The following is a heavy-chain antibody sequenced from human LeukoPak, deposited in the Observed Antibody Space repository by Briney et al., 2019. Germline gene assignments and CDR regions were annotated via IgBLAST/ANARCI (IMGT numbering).Heavy chain of an antibody. J-gene: IGHJ5*02. CDR3: TRDTGTTGEVKFDP. Sequence: SETLSLTCTVSGNSFGDYYWSWIRQPAGKGLEWIGRIYTSGSTTYSPSLKSRVTMSVDTSKSQFSLNLMSVTAADTAVYYCTRDTGTTGEVKFDPWGQGTLFTVSS. CDR1: GNSFGDYY. CDR2: IYTSGST. V-gene: IGHV4-4*07. D-gene: IGHD4-17*01.